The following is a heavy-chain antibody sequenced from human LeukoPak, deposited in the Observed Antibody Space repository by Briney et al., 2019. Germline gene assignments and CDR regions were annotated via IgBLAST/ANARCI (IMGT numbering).Heavy chain of an antibody. CDR2: IWYDGSNK. CDR1: GFTFSSYG. J-gene: IGHJ4*02. D-gene: IGHD6-19*01. V-gene: IGHV3-33*06. Sequence: GGSLRLSCAASGFTFSSYGMHWVRQAPGKGLECVAVIWYDGSNKYYADSVKGRFTISRDNSKNTLYLQMNSLRAEDTAVYYCAKELQAGWYYFDYWGQGTLLTVSS. CDR3: AKELQAGWYYFDY.